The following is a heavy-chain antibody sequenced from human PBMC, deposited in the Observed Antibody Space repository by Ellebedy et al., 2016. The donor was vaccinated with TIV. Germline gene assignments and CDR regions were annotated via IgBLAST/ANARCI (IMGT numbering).Heavy chain of an antibody. CDR3: AKQPHISSTWYYFDF. CDR1: GFTFSHYG. D-gene: IGHD6-13*01. CDR2: LGGDGDST. V-gene: IGHV3-23*01. J-gene: IGHJ4*02. Sequence: GESLKISCAASGFTFSHYGMSWVRQAPGKGLEWVSTLGGDGDSTYYADSVKGRFTISRDNSKNTLYLQMSSLRVEDTAVYYCAKQPHISSTWYYFDFWGLGTLVTVSS.